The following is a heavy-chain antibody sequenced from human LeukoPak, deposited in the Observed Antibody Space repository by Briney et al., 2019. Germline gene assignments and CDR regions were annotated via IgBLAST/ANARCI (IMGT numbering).Heavy chain of an antibody. V-gene: IGHV3-43*01. CDR1: GFTFDDYT. Sequence: PGGSLRLSCAASGFTFDDYTMHWVRQAPGKGLEWVSLISWDGGSTYYADSVKGRFTISRDNSKNSLYLQMNSLRTEDTALYYCAKEDSSSSGATFDYWGQGTLVTVSS. CDR3: AKEDSSSSGATFDY. J-gene: IGHJ4*02. D-gene: IGHD6-6*01. CDR2: ISWDGGST.